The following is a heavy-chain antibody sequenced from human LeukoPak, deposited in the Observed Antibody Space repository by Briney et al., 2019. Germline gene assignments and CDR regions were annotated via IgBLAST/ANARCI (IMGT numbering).Heavy chain of an antibody. CDR3: ASKTTYSYDNSASTPDM. J-gene: IGHJ3*02. D-gene: IGHD3-22*01. CDR2: VLPIFGTS. Sequence: GASVKVSCKASGYTFTYRHLHWVRQAPGQALEWMGEVLPIFGTSRYAEKFLGRVTMTADKSTSTVYMDLRSLRSEDTAIYYCASKTTYSYDNSASTPDMWGQGTLVTVSS. CDR1: GYTFTYRH. V-gene: IGHV1-45*02.